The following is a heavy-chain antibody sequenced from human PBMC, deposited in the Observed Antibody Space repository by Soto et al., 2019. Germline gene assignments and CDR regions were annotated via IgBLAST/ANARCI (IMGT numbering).Heavy chain of an antibody. CDR2: IDPSGGSP. CDR1: GYTFTNYY. J-gene: IGHJ4*02. Sequence: QVQLVQSGAEVKKPGASVKVSCKASGYTFTNYYIHWVRQAPGQGLEWMGIIDPSGGSPTNAQKLQGRVSMTRDTSASTVYMQLSRLRSDDTAVYFCTRDTPGARWYFDYWGQGTLVTVSS. D-gene: IGHD6-13*01. V-gene: IGHV1-46*03. CDR3: TRDTPGARWYFDY.